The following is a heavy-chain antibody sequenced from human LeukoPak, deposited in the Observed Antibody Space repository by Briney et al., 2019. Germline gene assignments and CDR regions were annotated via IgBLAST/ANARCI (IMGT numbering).Heavy chain of an antibody. D-gene: IGHD3/OR15-3a*01. J-gene: IGHJ6*02. CDR3: AREAMDWLSRSVGMDV. Sequence: GGSLSLSCAASGFTFSSNYMSWVRQAPGKGLEWVSVIYSGGSTYYSDSVKGRFTISRDNSKNTLYLQMNSLRAEDTAVYYCAREAMDWLSRSVGMDVWGQGTTVTVSS. V-gene: IGHV3-66*01. CDR2: IYSGGST. CDR1: GFTFSSNY.